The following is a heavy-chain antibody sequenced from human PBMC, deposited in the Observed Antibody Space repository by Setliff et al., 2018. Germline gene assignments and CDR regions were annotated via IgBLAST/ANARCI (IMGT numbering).Heavy chain of an antibody. V-gene: IGHV4-34*01. CDR2: INHNGGT. D-gene: IGHD2-15*01. Sequence: PSETLSLTCAVYGGSFSGYYWSWIRQPPGRGLEWIGEINHNGGTNYNPSLKSRVTISIHTSKNQFSLKLSSVTAADTAVYYCANLQPGYCGGGTCPLIDYWGQGTLVTVSS. J-gene: IGHJ4*02. CDR1: GGSFSGYY. CDR3: ANLQPGYCGGGTCPLIDY.